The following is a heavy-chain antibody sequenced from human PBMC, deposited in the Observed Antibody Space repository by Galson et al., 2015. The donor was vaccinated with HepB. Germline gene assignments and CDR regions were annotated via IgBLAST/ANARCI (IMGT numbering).Heavy chain of an antibody. Sequence: ASGYSFSNYWITWVRQVPGKGLEWMGRIDPSDFYTNYSPSFEGHVTISVDRSSGTAYLQWSSLKASDTAIYYCARRRTMIKFGAMIADYYALDVWGQGTTVTVSS. D-gene: IGHD3-16*01. J-gene: IGHJ6*02. CDR1: GYSFSNYW. V-gene: IGHV5-10-1*01. CDR2: IDPSDFYT. CDR3: ARRRTMIKFGAMIADYYALDV.